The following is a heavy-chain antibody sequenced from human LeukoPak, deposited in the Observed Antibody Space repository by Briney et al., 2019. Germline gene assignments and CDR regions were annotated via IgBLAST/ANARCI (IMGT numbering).Heavy chain of an antibody. D-gene: IGHD3-3*01. Sequence: SETLSLTCTVSGGSISSSSYYWGWIRQPPGKGLERFGRHYLSGSTYYNPSLKSRVTISVDTSKNQFSLKLSSVTAAATAVYYCARSRITIFGVVLGNWFDPWGQGTLVTVSS. CDR1: GGSISSSSYY. CDR2: HYLSGST. CDR3: ARSRITIFGVVLGNWFDP. V-gene: IGHV4-39*01. J-gene: IGHJ5*02.